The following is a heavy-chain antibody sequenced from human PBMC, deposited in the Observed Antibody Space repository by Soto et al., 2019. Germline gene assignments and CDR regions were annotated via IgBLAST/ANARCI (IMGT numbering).Heavy chain of an antibody. CDR3: ARVGYYYDSSGYYFDY. J-gene: IGHJ4*02. CDR2: IYYSGST. Sequence: SETLSLTCTVSGGSISSSSYYWGWIRQPPGKGLEWIGYIYYSGSTYYNPSLKSRVTISVDTSKNQFSLKPSTVTAADTAVYYCARVGYYYDSSGYYFDYWGQGTLVTVSS. CDR1: GGSISSSSYY. D-gene: IGHD3-22*01. V-gene: IGHV4-30-4*08.